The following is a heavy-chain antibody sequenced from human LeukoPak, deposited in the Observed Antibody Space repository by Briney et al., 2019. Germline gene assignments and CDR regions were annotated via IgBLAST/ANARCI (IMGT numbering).Heavy chain of an antibody. CDR3: ARRRDYGDYFDY. Sequence: PSETLSLTCTVSGGSISSSSYYWGWIRQPPGKGLEWIGSIYYSGSTYYNPSLKSRVTISVDTSKNKFSLKLSSVTAADTAVYYCARRRDYGDYFDYWGQGTLVTVSS. D-gene: IGHD4-17*01. CDR2: IYYSGST. V-gene: IGHV4-39*01. J-gene: IGHJ4*02. CDR1: GGSISSSSYY.